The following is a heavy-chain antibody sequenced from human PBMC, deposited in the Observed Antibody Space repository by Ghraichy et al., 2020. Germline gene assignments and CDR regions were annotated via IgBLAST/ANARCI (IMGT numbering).Heavy chain of an antibody. CDR2: ISGSGVST. CDR3: AKDDYCSSTSCYQTYYYYYMDL. CDR1: GFTFSSYA. Sequence: LSLTCAASGFTFSSYAMSWVRQAPGKGLEWVSAISGSGVSTYYADSVKGRFTISRDNSKNTLYLQMNSLRAEDTAVYYCAKDDYCSSTSCYQTYYYYYMDLWGKGTTVTVSS. D-gene: IGHD2-2*01. V-gene: IGHV3-23*01. J-gene: IGHJ6*03.